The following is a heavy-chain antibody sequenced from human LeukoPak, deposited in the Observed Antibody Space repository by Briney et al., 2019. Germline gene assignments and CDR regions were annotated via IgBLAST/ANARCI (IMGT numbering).Heavy chain of an antibody. CDR1: GFTFSSYA. V-gene: IGHV3-30-3*01. CDR2: ISYDGSNK. D-gene: IGHD3-3*01. J-gene: IGHJ4*02. Sequence: AGRSLRLSCAASGFTFSSYAMHWVRQAPGKGLEWVAVISYDGSNKYYADSVKGRFTISRDNSKNTLYLQMNSLRAEDTAVYYCARATPPPLRFLEWLSDPYDYWGQGTLVTVSS. CDR3: ARATPPPLRFLEWLSDPYDY.